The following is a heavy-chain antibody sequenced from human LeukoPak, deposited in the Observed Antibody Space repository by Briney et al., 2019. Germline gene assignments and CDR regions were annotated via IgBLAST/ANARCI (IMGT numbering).Heavy chain of an antibody. CDR3: ARESSIAARPYYFDY. CDR1: GGSISSGDYY. J-gene: IGHJ4*02. V-gene: IGHV4-30-4*08. CDR2: IYYSGST. D-gene: IGHD6-6*01. Sequence: SQTLSLTCTVSGGSISSGDYYWSWIRQPPGKGLEWIGCIYYSGSTYYNPSLKSRVTISVDTSKNQFSLKLSSVTAADTAVYYCARESSIAARPYYFDYWGQGTLVTVSS.